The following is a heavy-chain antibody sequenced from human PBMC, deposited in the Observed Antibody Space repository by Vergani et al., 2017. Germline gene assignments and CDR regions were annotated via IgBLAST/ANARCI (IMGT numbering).Heavy chain of an antibody. CDR3: AHGADDYGDYVYFDY. CDR1: GFSLSNARMG. CDR2: IFSNDEK. V-gene: IGHV2-26*01. Sequence: QVTLKESGPVLVKPTETLTLTCTVSGFSLSNARMGVSWIRQPPGKALEWLAHIFSNDEKSYSTSLKSRLTISKDTSKSQVVLTMTNMDPVDTATYYCAHGADDYGDYVYFDYWGQGTLVTVSS. J-gene: IGHJ4*02. D-gene: IGHD4-17*01.